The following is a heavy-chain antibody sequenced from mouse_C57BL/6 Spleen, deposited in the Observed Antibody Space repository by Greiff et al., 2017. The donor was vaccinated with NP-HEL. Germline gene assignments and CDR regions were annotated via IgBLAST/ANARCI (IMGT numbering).Heavy chain of an antibody. CDR3: ARSGPLYYGSSIDY. Sequence: QVQLQQPGAELVMPGASVKLSCKASGYTFTSYWMHWVKQRPGQGLEWIGEIDPSDSYTNYNQKFKGKSTLTVDKSSSTAYMQLSSLTSEDSAVYYCARSGPLYYGSSIDYWGQGTTLTVSS. D-gene: IGHD1-1*01. CDR1: GYTFTSYW. J-gene: IGHJ2*01. V-gene: IGHV1-69*01. CDR2: IDPSDSYT.